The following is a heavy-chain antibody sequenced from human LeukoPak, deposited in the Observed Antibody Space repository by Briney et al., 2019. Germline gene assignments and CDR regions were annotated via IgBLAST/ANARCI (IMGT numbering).Heavy chain of an antibody. Sequence: ASGKVSCRASGSTFTSYHMHWVRQAPGQGLEWMGVINPGGVNTNYAQKFQRRVTMTRDTSTSTVYMELSSLRSEDTAVYYCARGFGSSRGYWGQGTLVTVSS. D-gene: IGHD6-13*01. CDR2: INPGGVNT. CDR1: GSTFTSYH. V-gene: IGHV1-46*01. CDR3: ARGFGSSRGY. J-gene: IGHJ4*02.